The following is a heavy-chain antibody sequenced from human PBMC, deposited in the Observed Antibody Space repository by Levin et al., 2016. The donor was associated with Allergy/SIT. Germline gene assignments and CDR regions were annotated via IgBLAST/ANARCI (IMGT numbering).Heavy chain of an antibody. CDR3: ARGAGSFDY. Sequence: SETLSLTCTVSGGSISSYYWSWIRQPPGKGLEWIGYIYYSGSTNYNPSLKSRVTISVDTSKNQFSLKLSSVTAADTAVYYCARGAGSFDYWGQGTLVTVSS. V-gene: IGHV4-59*13. CDR1: GGSISSYY. J-gene: IGHJ4*02. CDR2: IYYSGST.